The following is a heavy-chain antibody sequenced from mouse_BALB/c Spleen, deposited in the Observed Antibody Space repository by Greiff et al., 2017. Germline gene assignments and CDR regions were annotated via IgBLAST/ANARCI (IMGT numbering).Heavy chain of an antibody. Sequence: EVQVVESGGGLVKPGGSLKLSCAASGFTFSSYAMSWVRQTPEKRLEWVASISSGGSTYYPDSVKGRFTISRDNARNILYLQMSSLRSEDTAMYYCARGDYGNYPFDYWGQGTTLTVSS. J-gene: IGHJ2*01. D-gene: IGHD2-1*01. V-gene: IGHV5-6-5*01. CDR2: ISSGGST. CDR3: ARGDYGNYPFDY. CDR1: GFTFSSYA.